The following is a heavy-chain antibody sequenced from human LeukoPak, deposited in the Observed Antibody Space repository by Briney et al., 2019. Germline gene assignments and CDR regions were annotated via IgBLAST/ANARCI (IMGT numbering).Heavy chain of an antibody. CDR3: AKIPRGTTVTTHPIWYFDL. D-gene: IGHD4-17*01. Sequence: PGGSLRLSCAASGFTFSSYAMSWVRKAPGKGLEWVSAISGSGGSTYYADSVKGRFTISRDNSKNTLYLQMNSLRAEDTAVYYCAKIPRGTTVTTHPIWYFDLWGRGTLVTVSS. J-gene: IGHJ2*01. V-gene: IGHV3-23*01. CDR2: ISGSGGST. CDR1: GFTFSSYA.